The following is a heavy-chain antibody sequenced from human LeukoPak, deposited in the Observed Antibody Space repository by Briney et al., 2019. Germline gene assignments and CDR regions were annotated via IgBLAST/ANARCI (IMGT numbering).Heavy chain of an antibody. V-gene: IGHV3-21*01. CDR3: ARDRYCSGGSCYANLIDY. Sequence: GGSLRLSCAASGFTFSSYSMNWVRQAPGKGLEWVSSISSSSSYIYYADSVKGRFTISRDNAKNSLYLQVNSLRAEDTAVYYCARDRYCSGGSCYANLIDYWGQGTLVTVSS. CDR2: ISSSSSYI. J-gene: IGHJ4*02. D-gene: IGHD2-15*01. CDR1: GFTFSSYS.